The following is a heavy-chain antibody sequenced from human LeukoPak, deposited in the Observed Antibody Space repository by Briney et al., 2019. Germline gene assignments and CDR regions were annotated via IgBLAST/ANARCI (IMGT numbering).Heavy chain of an antibody. Sequence: SVKVSCKASGGTFSSYALSWVRQAPGEGLDWMGGIIPLFVRANYAEKFQGRLTITADESTNTAYMELSSLTSEDTAVYYCSRVSGTYSGVAFDIWGQGTMVTVST. V-gene: IGHV1-69*13. CDR2: IIPLFVRA. D-gene: IGHD1-26*01. CDR3: SRVSGTYSGVAFDI. CDR1: GGTFSSYA. J-gene: IGHJ3*02.